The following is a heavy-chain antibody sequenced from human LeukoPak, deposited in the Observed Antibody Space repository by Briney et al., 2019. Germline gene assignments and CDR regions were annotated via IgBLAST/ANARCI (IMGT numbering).Heavy chain of an antibody. CDR1: GGSISSGGYY. J-gene: IGHJ5*02. V-gene: IGHV4-30-2*01. CDR2: IYHSGST. D-gene: IGHD1-26*01. CDR3: ARGGIVGSRTNWLDP. Sequence: PSQTLSLTCTVSGGSISSGGYYWSWIRQPPGKGLEWIGYIYHSGSTYYNPSLKSRVTISVDRSKNQFSLKLSSVTAADTAVYYCARGGIVGSRTNWLDPWGQGILVTVSS.